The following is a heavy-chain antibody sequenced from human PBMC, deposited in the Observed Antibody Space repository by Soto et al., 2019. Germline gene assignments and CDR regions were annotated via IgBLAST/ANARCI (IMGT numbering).Heavy chain of an antibody. CDR3: ARDLGDIVVVPAATHHGQDAAFDI. CDR2: ISAYNGNT. D-gene: IGHD2-2*01. J-gene: IGHJ3*02. Sequence: APVKVSCKASGPTCTSYGINWVRPAPGQGLEWMGWISAYNGNTNYAQKLQGRVTMTTDTSTSTAYMELRSLSSDDTAVHYCARDLGDIVVVPAATHHGQDAAFDIWG. CDR1: GPTCTSYG. V-gene: IGHV1-18*01.